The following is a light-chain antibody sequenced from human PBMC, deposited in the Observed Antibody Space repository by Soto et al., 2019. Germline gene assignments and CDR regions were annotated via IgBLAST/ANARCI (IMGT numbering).Light chain of an antibody. CDR1: ISDVGAYNY. CDR2: EVT. J-gene: IGLJ1*01. CDR3: SSKRDSSTLFV. V-gene: IGLV2-14*01. Sequence: QSLLTQPASVSGSPGQSITISCTGTISDVGAYNYVSWYQHHPGKVPKLLIYEVTNRPSGVSDRFSGSKYGNTASLTISGLQAEDEADYYCSSKRDSSTLFVFGTGTKVTVL.